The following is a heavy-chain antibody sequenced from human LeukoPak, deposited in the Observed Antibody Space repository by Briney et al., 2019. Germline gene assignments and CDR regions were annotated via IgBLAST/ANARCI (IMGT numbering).Heavy chain of an antibody. CDR1: GGSISSHY. CDR2: IYYSGST. D-gene: IGHD3-10*01. V-gene: IGHV4-59*11. Sequence: PSETLSLTCTVSGGSISSHYWSWIRQPPGKGLEWIGYIYYSGSTNYNPSLKSRVTISVDTSKNQFSLKLSSVTAADTAVYYCARTYGTGPGNLDYWGQGTLVTVSP. CDR3: ARTYGTGPGNLDY. J-gene: IGHJ4*02.